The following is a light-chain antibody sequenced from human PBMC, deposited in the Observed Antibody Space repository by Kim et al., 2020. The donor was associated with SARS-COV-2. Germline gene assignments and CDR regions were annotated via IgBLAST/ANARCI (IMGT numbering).Light chain of an antibody. V-gene: IGKV3-20*01. CDR3: HRYSHSPRT. CDR2: DAS. J-gene: IGKJ1*01. CDR1: ETVTTRY. Sequence: EIVLTQSPGTLSLSPGEEATLSCRASETVTTRYLAWYQQKPGQSPRLLIYDASNRASGVPDRFSGSGSGIDFTLTISGLEPEDFAVYYCHRYSHSPRTFGQGTKVDIK.